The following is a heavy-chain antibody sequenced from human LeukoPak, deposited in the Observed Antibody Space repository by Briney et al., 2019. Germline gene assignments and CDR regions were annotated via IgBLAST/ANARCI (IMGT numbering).Heavy chain of an antibody. CDR3: ARFYYDSSGYLLGFYYFDY. Sequence: GESLKISCQGSGYSFTSYWIGWVRQMPGKGLEWMGIIYPGDSDTRYSPSFQGQVTISADKSISTAYLQWSSLKASDTAMYYCARFYYDSSGYLLGFYYFDYWGQGTLVTVSS. J-gene: IGHJ4*02. V-gene: IGHV5-51*01. D-gene: IGHD3-22*01. CDR2: IYPGDSDT. CDR1: GYSFTSYW.